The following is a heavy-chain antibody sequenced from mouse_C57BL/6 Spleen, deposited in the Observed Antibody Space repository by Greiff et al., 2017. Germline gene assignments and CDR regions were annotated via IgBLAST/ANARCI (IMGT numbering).Heavy chain of an antibody. CDR2: INPNNGGT. D-gene: IGHD2-1*01. J-gene: IGHJ4*01. Sequence: VQLKESGPELVKPGASVKIPCKASGYTFTDYNMDWVKQSHGKSLEWIGDINPNNGGTIYNQKFKGKATLTVDKSSSTAYMELRSLTSEDTAVYYCARLYYGNYFYAMDYWGQGTSVTVSS. V-gene: IGHV1-18*01. CDR1: GYTFTDYN. CDR3: ARLYYGNYFYAMDY.